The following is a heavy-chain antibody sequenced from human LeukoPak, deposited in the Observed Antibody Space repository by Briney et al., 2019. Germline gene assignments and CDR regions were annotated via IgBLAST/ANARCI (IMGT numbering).Heavy chain of an antibody. Sequence: SETLTLTCAVSGYTFSSDYYQGFIRQPPGKGLELTGSINHSGSTYYNPFLKSRVTSSDDTSKNQFSLKLSSVTAADTADYYAARDPDGGSDYWGQGTLVTVSS. CDR1: GYTFSSDYY. D-gene: IGHD3-16*01. CDR2: INHSGST. J-gene: IGHJ4*02. V-gene: IGHV4-38-2*02. CDR3: ARDPDGGSDY.